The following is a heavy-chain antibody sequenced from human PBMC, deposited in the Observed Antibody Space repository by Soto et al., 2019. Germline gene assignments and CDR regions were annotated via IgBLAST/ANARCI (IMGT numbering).Heavy chain of an antibody. V-gene: IGHV5-51*01. D-gene: IGHD2-15*01. CDR1: GYSFTSYW. Sequence: PGESLKISCKGSGYSFTSYWIGWVRQMPGKGLEWMGIIYPGDSDTRYSPSFQGQVTISADKSISTAYLQWSSLKASDTAMYYCARSPYCSGGSCYPPYYYSYGMDVSGQGPTVTVSS. CDR2: IYPGDSDT. CDR3: ARSPYCSGGSCYPPYYYSYGMDV. J-gene: IGHJ6*02.